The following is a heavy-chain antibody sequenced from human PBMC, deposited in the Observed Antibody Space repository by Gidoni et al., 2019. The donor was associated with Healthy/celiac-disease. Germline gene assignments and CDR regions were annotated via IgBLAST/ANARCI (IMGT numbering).Heavy chain of an antibody. J-gene: IGHJ4*02. CDR2: IMSSSSYT. D-gene: IGHD6-19*01. V-gene: IGHV3-11*05. Sequence: QVQLVESGGGLVNPGGSLRRSWAAAGFTFSDYYRSLIRQAPVTGLAWFSYIMSSSSYTNYADSVKGRFTISRDNAKNSLYLQMNSLRAEDTAVYYCARRGSGWYFDYWGQGTLVTVSS. CDR1: GFTFSDYY. CDR3: ARRGSGWYFDY.